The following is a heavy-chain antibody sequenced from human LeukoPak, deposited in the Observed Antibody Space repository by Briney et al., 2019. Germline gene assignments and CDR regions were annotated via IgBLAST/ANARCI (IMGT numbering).Heavy chain of an antibody. D-gene: IGHD3-10*01. CDR3: ASRGYGSGSYYTFDF. Sequence: GGFLRLSCAASGFTFSTYAMSWVRQAPGKGLEWVSTISGSGDSTFYADSVKGRFPISRDNSKNTLYLQMNSLRAEDTAIYYCASRGYGSGSYYTFDFWGQGTLVTVSS. J-gene: IGHJ4*02. CDR2: ISGSGDST. CDR1: GFTFSTYA. V-gene: IGHV3-23*01.